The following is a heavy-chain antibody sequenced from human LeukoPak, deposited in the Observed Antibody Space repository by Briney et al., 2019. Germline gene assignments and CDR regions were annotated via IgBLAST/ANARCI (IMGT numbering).Heavy chain of an antibody. CDR2: ISTDGSYK. D-gene: IGHD3-16*01. CDR3: ARSLIPGRWYFDL. V-gene: IGHV3-30*04. CDR1: GFTFSSFP. J-gene: IGHJ2*01. Sequence: GGSLRLSGAVSGFTFSSFPFHGVRQAPGKGREWVAAISTDGSYKYHGDSVKGRFTISRDNPMNTLYLQMNGLRPDDTAVYYCARSLIPGRWYFDLWGRGTLVTVSS.